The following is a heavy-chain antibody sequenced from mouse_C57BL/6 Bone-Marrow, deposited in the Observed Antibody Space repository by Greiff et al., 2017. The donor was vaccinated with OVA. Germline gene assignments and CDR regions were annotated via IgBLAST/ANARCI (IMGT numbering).Heavy chain of an antibody. Sequence: DVKLVESGGGLVKPGGSLKLSCAASGFTFSSYAMSWVRQTPEKRLEWVATISDGGSYTYYPDNVKGRFTISRDNAKNNLYLQMSHLKSEDTAMYYCARDYYGSSYDAMDYWGQGTSVTVSS. CDR3: ARDYYGSSYDAMDY. V-gene: IGHV5-4*01. CDR2: ISDGGSYT. D-gene: IGHD1-1*01. J-gene: IGHJ4*01. CDR1: GFTFSSYA.